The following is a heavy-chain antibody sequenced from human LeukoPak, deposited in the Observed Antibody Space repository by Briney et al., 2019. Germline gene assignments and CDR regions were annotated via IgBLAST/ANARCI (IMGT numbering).Heavy chain of an antibody. J-gene: IGHJ4*02. Sequence: GASLQISCQGSGSRFTSYWIGWVRQMPGKGLEWMGIIYPGDSDTRYSPSFQGQVTISADKSISTAYLQWSSLKASDTAMYYCARSDGSGSYYFDYWGQGTLVTVSS. V-gene: IGHV5-51*01. D-gene: IGHD3-10*01. CDR1: GSRFTSYW. CDR2: IYPGDSDT. CDR3: ARSDGSGSYYFDY.